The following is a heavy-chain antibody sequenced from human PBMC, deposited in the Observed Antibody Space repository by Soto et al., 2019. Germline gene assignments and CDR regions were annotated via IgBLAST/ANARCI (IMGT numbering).Heavy chain of an antibody. D-gene: IGHD3-10*01. Sequence: GGSLRLSCAASGFPFSSYAMSWVRQAPGKGLEWVSAISGSGGSTYYADSVKGRFTISRDNSKNTLYLQMNSLRAEDTAVYYCAKDGRRSQSYYYGSGSSPPTDYFDYWGQGALVTVSS. V-gene: IGHV3-23*01. CDR1: GFPFSSYA. CDR3: AKDGRRSQSYYYGSGSSPPTDYFDY. CDR2: ISGSGGST. J-gene: IGHJ4*02.